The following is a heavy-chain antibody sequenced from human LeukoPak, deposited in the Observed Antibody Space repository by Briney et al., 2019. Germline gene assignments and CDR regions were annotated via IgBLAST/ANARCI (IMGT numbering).Heavy chain of an antibody. Sequence: GASVKVSCKASGYTFTSYGISWVRQAPGQGLEWMGWISAYNGNTNYAQKFQGRVTMTRDTSISTAYMELSSLRSDDTAVYYCARDGDFWSGYYCDYWGQGTQVTVSS. V-gene: IGHV1-18*01. J-gene: IGHJ4*02. CDR2: ISAYNGNT. CDR3: ARDGDFWSGYYCDY. CDR1: GYTFTSYG. D-gene: IGHD3-3*01.